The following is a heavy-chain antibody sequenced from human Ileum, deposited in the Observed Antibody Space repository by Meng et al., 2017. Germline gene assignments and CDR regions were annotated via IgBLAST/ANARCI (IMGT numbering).Heavy chain of an antibody. J-gene: IGHJ2*01. V-gene: IGHV4-4*02. CDR2: VYHIGST. Sequence: QVHRSGAVPGLVHASGTPTLSCSVSGCASESNDWWTEFRQPPGQGREWIWEVYHIGSTNYNPALQSRVTISIDNSKNRFSLGLNSVTAADTAIYYCARADYVRYFDLWGRGTLVTVSS. D-gene: IGHD3-10*02. CDR1: GCASESNDW. CDR3: ARADYVRYFDL.